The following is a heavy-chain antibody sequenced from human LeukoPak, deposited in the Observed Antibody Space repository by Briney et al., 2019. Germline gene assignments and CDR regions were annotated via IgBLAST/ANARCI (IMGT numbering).Heavy chain of an antibody. CDR1: GFTFSTYS. V-gene: IGHV3-21*04. J-gene: IGHJ4*02. CDR2: ISGSSSYI. CDR3: ANHYYDSSGFFDY. Sequence: RSGGSLRLSCAASGFTFSTYSMNWVRQAPGKGLEWVSSISGSSSYIYYADSVKGRFTISRDNSKNTLYLQMNSLRAEDTAVYYCANHYYDSSGFFDYWGQGTLVTVSS. D-gene: IGHD3-22*01.